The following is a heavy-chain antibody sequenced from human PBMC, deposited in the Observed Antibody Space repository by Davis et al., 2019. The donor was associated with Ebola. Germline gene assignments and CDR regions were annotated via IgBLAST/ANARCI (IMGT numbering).Heavy chain of an antibody. CDR1: GDSISDYY. D-gene: IGHD1-26*01. Sequence: ESLKISCTVSGDSISDYYWSWIRQPPGKGLEWIGYIYHSGITKYNPSLKSRATISLDTSKNHFFLKINSMTAADTAVYYCARVGAATGWELYYWGQGALVTVSS. CDR2: IYHSGIT. CDR3: ARVGAATGWELYY. J-gene: IGHJ4*02. V-gene: IGHV4-59*01.